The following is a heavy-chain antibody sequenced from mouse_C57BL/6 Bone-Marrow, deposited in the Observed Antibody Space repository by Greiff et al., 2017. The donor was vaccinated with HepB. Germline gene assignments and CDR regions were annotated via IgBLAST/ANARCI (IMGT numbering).Heavy chain of an antibody. D-gene: IGHD1-1*01. CDR2: SRNKANDYTT. Sequence: DVQLVESGGGLVQSGRSLRLSCATSGFTFSDFYMEWVRQAPGKGLEWIAASRNKANDYTTEYSASVKGRFIVSRDTSQSILYLQMNALRAEDTAIYYCARDYYGSSGDYAMDYWGQGTSVTVSS. J-gene: IGHJ4*01. CDR3: ARDYYGSSGDYAMDY. CDR1: GFTFSDFY. V-gene: IGHV7-1*01.